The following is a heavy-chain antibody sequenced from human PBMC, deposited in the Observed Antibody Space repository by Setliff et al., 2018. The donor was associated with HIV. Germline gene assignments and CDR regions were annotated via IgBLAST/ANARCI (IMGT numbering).Heavy chain of an antibody. Sequence: SETLTLTCTVSGGSISSYYWSWIRQPAGKGLEWIGRIYTSGHTFYNPPLKSRVTISVDTSKNHFSLNLNSVTAADTAVYYCARTSGWSGRNFDYWGQGTLVTVSS. CDR3: ARTSGWSGRNFDY. V-gene: IGHV4-4*07. D-gene: IGHD6-19*01. CDR2: IYTSGHT. J-gene: IGHJ4*02. CDR1: GGSISSYY.